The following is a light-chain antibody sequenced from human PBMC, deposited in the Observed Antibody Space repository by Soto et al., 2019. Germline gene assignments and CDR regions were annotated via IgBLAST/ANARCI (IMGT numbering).Light chain of an antibody. Sequence: QSALTQPASVSGSPGQSMTISCTGTSSDVGGYNYISWHQHHPGKAPKLMISEVTNRPSGVSNRFSGSKSGTTASLTISGLQAEDEADYYCAAWDDSLNGWVFGGGTKLTVL. CDR1: SSDVGGYNY. CDR3: AAWDDSLNGWV. V-gene: IGLV2-14*01. J-gene: IGLJ3*02. CDR2: EVT.